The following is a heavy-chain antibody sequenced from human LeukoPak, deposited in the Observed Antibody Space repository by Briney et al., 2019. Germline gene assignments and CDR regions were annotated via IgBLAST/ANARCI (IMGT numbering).Heavy chain of an antibody. CDR2: ISSSSSYI. Sequence: GGSLRLSCAASGFTFSSYSMNWVRQAPGKGLEWVSSISSSSSYIYYADSVKGRFTISRDNAKNSLYLQMNSLRAEDTAVYYCARDGEMATITEGPFDYWGQGTLVTVSS. J-gene: IGHJ4*02. D-gene: IGHD5-24*01. V-gene: IGHV3-21*01. CDR3: ARDGEMATITEGPFDY. CDR1: GFTFSSYS.